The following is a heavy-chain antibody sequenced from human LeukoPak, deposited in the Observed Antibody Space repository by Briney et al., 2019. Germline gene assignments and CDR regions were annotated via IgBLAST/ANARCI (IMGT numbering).Heavy chain of an antibody. CDR2: ISSSSSYI. Sequence: GGSLRLSCAASGFTFSSYSMNWVRQAPGKGLEWVSSISSSSSYIYYADSVKGRFTISRDNAKNSLYLQMNSLRAEDTAVYYCARDLCGATPSCYFDYWGQGTLVTVSS. V-gene: IGHV3-21*01. D-gene: IGHD5-24*01. CDR3: ARDLCGATPSCYFDY. J-gene: IGHJ4*02. CDR1: GFTFSSYS.